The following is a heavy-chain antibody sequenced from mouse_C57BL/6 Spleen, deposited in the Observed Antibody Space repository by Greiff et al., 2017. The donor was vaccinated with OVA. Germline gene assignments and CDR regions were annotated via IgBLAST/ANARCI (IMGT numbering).Heavy chain of an antibody. Sequence: EVKVVESGPELVKPGASVKMSCKASGYTFTDYNMHWVKQSHGKSLEWIGYINPNNGGTSYNQKFKGKATLTVNKSSSTAYMELRSLTSEDSAVYYCARWDSRLYYAMDYWGQGTSVTVSS. CDR1: GYTFTDYN. CDR3: ARWDSRLYYAMDY. D-gene: IGHD4-1*01. V-gene: IGHV1-22*01. CDR2: INPNNGGT. J-gene: IGHJ4*01.